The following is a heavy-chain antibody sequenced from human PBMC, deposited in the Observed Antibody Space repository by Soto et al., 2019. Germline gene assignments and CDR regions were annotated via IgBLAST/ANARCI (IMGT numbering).Heavy chain of an antibody. J-gene: IGHJ4*02. CDR2: FDPEDGET. CDR3: ATTGELHNPVYY. D-gene: IGHD1-26*01. Sequence: ASVKVACKVSGYTLTELSMHWVRPAPRKGLAWMGGFDPEDGETIYAQKFQGRVTMTEDTSTDTAYMQLSSLISEDTAVYYCATTGELHNPVYYWGQGTLVTVSS. CDR1: GYTLTELS. V-gene: IGHV1-24*01.